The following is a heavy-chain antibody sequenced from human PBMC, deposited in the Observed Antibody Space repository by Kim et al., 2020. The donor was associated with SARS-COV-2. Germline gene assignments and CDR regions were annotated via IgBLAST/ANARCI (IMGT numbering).Heavy chain of an antibody. CDR3: ARGRYSSYFDY. CDR1: GGSFSGYY. CDR2: INHSGST. D-gene: IGHD2-15*01. V-gene: IGHV4-34*01. J-gene: IGHJ4*02. Sequence: SETLSLTCAVYGGSFSGYYWSWIRQPPGKGLEWIGEINHSGSTNYNPSLKSRVTISVDTSKNQFSLKLSSVTAADTAVYYCARGRYSSYFDYWGQGTLVT.